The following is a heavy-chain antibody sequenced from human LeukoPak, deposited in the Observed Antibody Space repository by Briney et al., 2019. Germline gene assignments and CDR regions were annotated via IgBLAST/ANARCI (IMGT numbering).Heavy chain of an antibody. D-gene: IGHD2-2*01. J-gene: IGHJ4*02. Sequence: GGSLRLSCAASGFTFSSYAMHWVRQAPGKGLEWVAVISYDGSDKYYADSVKGRFTISRDNSKNTLYLQMNSLRAEDTAVYYCARARRGCSSTSCYGGNFDYWGQGTLVTVSS. CDR1: GFTFSSYA. CDR3: ARARRGCSSTSCYGGNFDY. CDR2: ISYDGSDK. V-gene: IGHV3-30-3*01.